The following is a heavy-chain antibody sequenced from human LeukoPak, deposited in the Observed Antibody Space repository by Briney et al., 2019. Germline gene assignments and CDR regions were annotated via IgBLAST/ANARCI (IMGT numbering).Heavy chain of an antibody. D-gene: IGHD1-1*01. CDR2: ISGSGGST. CDR3: ARDSGKSYLTLIDY. CDR1: GFTFSSYG. J-gene: IGHJ4*02. Sequence: PGGSLRLSCAASGFTFSSYGMHWVRQAPGKGLEWVSAISGSGGSTYYADSVKGRFTISRDNSKNTLYLQMNSLRAEDTAVYYCARDSGKSYLTLIDYWGQGTLVTVSS. V-gene: IGHV3-23*01.